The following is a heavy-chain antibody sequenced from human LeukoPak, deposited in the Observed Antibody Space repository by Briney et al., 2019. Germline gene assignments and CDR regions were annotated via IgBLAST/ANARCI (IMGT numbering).Heavy chain of an antibody. CDR2: IYHSGST. CDR3: ARGGAARLHFQN. CDR1: GGSISTYY. V-gene: IGHV4-59*01. J-gene: IGHJ1*01. D-gene: IGHD6-6*01. Sequence: SETLSLTCTVSGGSISTYYWNWIRQPPGKGLEWIGYIYHSGSTNHNPSLQSRVTISVDTSKNQFSLNLNSVTAADTAVYYCARGGAARLHFQNWGQGTLVTVSS.